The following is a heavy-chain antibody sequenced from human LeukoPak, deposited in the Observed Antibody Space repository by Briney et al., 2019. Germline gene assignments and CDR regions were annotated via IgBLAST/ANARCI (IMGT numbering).Heavy chain of an antibody. CDR2: FDPEDGET. D-gene: IGHD3-10*01. V-gene: IGHV1-24*01. CDR3: ATFGELFVFDI. Sequence: ASLKDSCLVSGYTLIELSMHWVRPAPGKGLEWMGGFDPEDGETIYAQKFQGRVTMTEDTSTDTAYMELSSLRSEDTAVYYCATFGELFVFDIWGQGTMVTVSS. CDR1: GYTLIELS. J-gene: IGHJ3*02.